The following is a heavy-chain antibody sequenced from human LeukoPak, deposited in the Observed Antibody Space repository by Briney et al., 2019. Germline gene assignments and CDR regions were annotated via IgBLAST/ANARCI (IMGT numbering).Heavy chain of an antibody. D-gene: IGHD6-19*01. CDR2: ISTAGRST. V-gene: IGHV3-64D*06. J-gene: IGHJ4*02. CDR1: GFIFGVST. CDR3: VKDRGSSGWSPFAY. Sequence: SGGSLRLSCAASGFIFGVSTMHWVRQAPGKGLEFVSSISTAGRSTYYADSAKGRFAISRDDFNSTVYLHMSSPRPEDTAMYYCVKDRGSSGWSPFAYWGQGTLVTVSS.